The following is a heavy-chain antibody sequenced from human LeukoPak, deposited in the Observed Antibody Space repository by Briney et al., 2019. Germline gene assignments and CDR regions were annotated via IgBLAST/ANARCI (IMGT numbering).Heavy chain of an antibody. V-gene: IGHV3-11*01. CDR1: GFTFSNYY. CDR3: AKDFYPVAMGIGYVFDS. D-gene: IGHD3-22*01. Sequence: GGSLRLSCAASGFTFSNYYMRWIRQAPGKGLEWVAYIRGGGSTKYYADSVKGRFTISSDNAKNSLFLQMNSLKVEDTALYYCAKDFYPVAMGIGYVFDSWGQGTLVTVSS. J-gene: IGHJ4*02. CDR2: IRGGGSTK.